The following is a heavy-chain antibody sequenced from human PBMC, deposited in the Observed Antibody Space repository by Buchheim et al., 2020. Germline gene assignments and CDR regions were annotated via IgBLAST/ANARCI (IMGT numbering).Heavy chain of an antibody. CDR1: GYSFTTYW. CDR3: ARRTLILPSMGWFDP. CDR2: IYPHDSDT. Sequence: EVQLVQSGAEVKKAGESLRISCKGSGYSFTTYWIGWVRQMPGKGLEWMGIIYPHDSDTRYSPSFQGQVTISADKSINTAYPQWSSLKASDTAIYYCARRTLILPSMGWFDPWGQGTL. V-gene: IGHV5-51*01. J-gene: IGHJ5*02. D-gene: IGHD2/OR15-2a*01.